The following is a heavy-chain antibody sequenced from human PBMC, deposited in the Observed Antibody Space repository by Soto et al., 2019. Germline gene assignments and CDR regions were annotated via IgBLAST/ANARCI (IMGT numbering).Heavy chain of an antibody. Sequence: EGQLLESGGGLVQPGGSLRLSCAASGFSFSNYAMSWVRQAPGKGLEWVSGISGSGGSTFHADSVKGRFTISRDNSKDALYLQMNSLRAEDTAIYYCAKDVAVLPLSFDYWGPGTLVTVSS. V-gene: IGHV3-23*01. CDR2: ISGSGGST. J-gene: IGHJ4*02. D-gene: IGHD3-10*01. CDR1: GFSFSNYA. CDR3: AKDVAVLPLSFDY.